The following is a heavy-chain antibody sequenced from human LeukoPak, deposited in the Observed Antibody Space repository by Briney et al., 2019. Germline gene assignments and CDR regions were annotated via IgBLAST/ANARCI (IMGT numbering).Heavy chain of an antibody. CDR3: ARLVRGIIITKRYNWFDP. D-gene: IGHD3-10*01. Sequence: SVKVSCKASGGTFSNYAISWVRQAPGQGLEWMGGIIPIFGTANYAQKFRGRVTITADKSTRTAYMELSSLRSEDTAVYYCARLVRGIIITKRYNWFDPWGQGTLVTVSS. V-gene: IGHV1-69*06. CDR2: IIPIFGTA. CDR1: GGTFSNYA. J-gene: IGHJ5*02.